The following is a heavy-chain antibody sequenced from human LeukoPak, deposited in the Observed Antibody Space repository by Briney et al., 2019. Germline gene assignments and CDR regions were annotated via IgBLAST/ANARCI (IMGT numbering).Heavy chain of an antibody. V-gene: IGHV3-74*01. CDR3: ARGLGGSYPFDC. J-gene: IGHJ4*02. Sequence: PGGSLRLSCAASGFTFCNYWMDWVRQAPGKGLVWVSRINTDGSRTTYADSVKGRFTISRDNAKNTLYLQMNSLRADDTAVYFCARGLGGSYPFDCWGQGALVTVSS. D-gene: IGHD3-16*02. CDR2: INTDGSRT. CDR1: GFTFCNYW.